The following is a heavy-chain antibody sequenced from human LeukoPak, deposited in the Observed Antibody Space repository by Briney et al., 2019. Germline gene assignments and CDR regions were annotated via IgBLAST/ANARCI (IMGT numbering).Heavy chain of an antibody. Sequence: GGSLSLTCTASGVTFGDYAMSWVRQAPGKGLEWVGCISSKAYGGPTEYAASAKGRFTISRDDSKSIAYLQMNSLKTEDTAVYYCSRQVVPTTGIHYWGQGTLVTVSS. J-gene: IGHJ4*02. D-gene: IGHD2-2*01. CDR3: SRQVVPTTGIHY. V-gene: IGHV3-49*04. CDR2: ISSKAYGGPT. CDR1: GVTFGDYA.